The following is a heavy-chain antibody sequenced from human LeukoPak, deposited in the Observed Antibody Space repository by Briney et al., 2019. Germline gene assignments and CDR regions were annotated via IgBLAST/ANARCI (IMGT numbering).Heavy chain of an antibody. CDR3: ARALSLPYYYDSTWAFDI. Sequence: PSQTLSLTCAVSGGSISSGGYSWSWIRQPPGKGLEWIGYIYHSGSTYYNPSLKSRVTISVDRSKNQFSLKLSSVTAADTAVYYCARALSLPYYYDSTWAFDIWGQGPMVSVSS. D-gene: IGHD3-22*01. CDR1: GGSISSGGYS. CDR2: IYHSGST. V-gene: IGHV4-30-2*01. J-gene: IGHJ3*02.